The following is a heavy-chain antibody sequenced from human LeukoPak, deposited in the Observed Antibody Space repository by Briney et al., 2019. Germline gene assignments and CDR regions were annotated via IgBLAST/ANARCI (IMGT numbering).Heavy chain of an antibody. V-gene: IGHV3-30-3*01. CDR3: ARDPNGSGWPPKGAFDI. CDR2: ISYDGSNK. CDR1: GFTFSSYA. D-gene: IGHD6-19*01. J-gene: IGHJ3*02. Sequence: QPGRSLRLSCAASGFTFSSYAMHWVRQAPGKGLEWVAVISYDGSNKYYADSVKGRFTISRDNSKNTLYLQMNSLRAEDTAVYYCARDPNGSGWPPKGAFDIWGQGTMVTVSS.